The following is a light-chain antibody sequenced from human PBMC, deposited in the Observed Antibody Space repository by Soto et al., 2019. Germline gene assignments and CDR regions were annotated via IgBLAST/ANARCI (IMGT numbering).Light chain of an antibody. CDR3: QQYGSSPFT. Sequence: EIVLPQSPGTLSLSPGERATLSCRASESVDSGSLAWYQQKPGQAPRLLIYGASRRATGIPDRFSGSGSGRDFPLNISRLEPEDFAVYSCQQYGSSPFTFGGGTKVEIK. V-gene: IGKV3-20*01. J-gene: IGKJ4*01. CDR1: ESVDSGS. CDR2: GAS.